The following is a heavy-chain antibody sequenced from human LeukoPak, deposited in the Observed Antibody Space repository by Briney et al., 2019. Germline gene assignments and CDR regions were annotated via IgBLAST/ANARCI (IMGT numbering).Heavy chain of an antibody. CDR1: GFTFSSYS. D-gene: IGHD3-22*01. CDR3: ARDLPSTYYYDSSGSNAFDI. V-gene: IGHV3-48*01. CDR2: ISSSSSTI. Sequence: GGSLRLSCAASGFTFSSYSMNWVRQAPGKGLEWVSYISSSSSTIYYADSVKGRFTISRDNAKNSLYLQMNSLRAEDTALYYCARDLPSTYYYDSSGSNAFDIWGQGTMVTVSS. J-gene: IGHJ3*02.